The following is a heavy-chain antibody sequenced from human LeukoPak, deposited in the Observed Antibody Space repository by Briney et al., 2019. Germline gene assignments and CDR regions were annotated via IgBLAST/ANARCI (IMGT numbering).Heavy chain of an antibody. CDR3: ARGGIYDSSGYYWGFDY. Sequence: GGSLRLSCAASGFTFSSYSMNWVRQAPGKGLEWVSSISSSSSYMYYADSVKGRFTISRDNAKNSLYLQMNSLRAEDTAVYYCARGGIYDSSGYYWGFDYWGQGTLVTVSS. CDR2: ISSSSSYM. J-gene: IGHJ4*02. V-gene: IGHV3-21*01. CDR1: GFTFSSYS. D-gene: IGHD3-22*01.